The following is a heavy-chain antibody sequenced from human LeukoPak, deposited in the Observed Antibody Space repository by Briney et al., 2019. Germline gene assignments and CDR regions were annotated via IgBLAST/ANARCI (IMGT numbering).Heavy chain of an antibody. D-gene: IGHD5-18*01. CDR3: ARHDSFIPY. Sequence: GSLRLSCAASGFTFSDYAMSWVRQAAGKGLEWVSGISDTGRRTYYTDSVKGRFTISRDDSKKTVYLQMKTLTAEDTAIYFCARHDSFIPYWGQGTLVTVSS. CDR1: GFTFSDYA. CDR2: ISDTGRRT. V-gene: IGHV3-23*01. J-gene: IGHJ4*02.